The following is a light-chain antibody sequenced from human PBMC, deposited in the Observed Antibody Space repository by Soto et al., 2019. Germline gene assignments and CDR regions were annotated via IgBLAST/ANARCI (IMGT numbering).Light chain of an antibody. CDR3: QQYGSSRT. CDR2: GAS. J-gene: IGKJ1*01. CDR1: QSVSSIY. V-gene: IGKV3-20*01. Sequence: EMVFTQAPGTLSLSPGERATLSCRASQSVSSIYLAWYQQKPGQAPRLLIYGASSRATGIPDRFSGSGSGTDFTLTISRLEPEDFAVYYCQQYGSSRTFGQGTKVDIK.